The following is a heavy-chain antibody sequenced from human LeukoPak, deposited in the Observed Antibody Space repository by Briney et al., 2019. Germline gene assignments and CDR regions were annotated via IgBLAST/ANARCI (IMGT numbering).Heavy chain of an antibody. CDR1: GGSISSGGYY. D-gene: IGHD6-6*01. V-gene: IGHV4-31*03. J-gene: IGHJ3*02. CDR3: ASASVAARQGAFDI. Sequence: SETLSLTCTVSGGSISSGGYYWSWIRQHPGKGLEWIGYIYYSGSTYYNPSLRSRVTISVDTSKNQFSLKLSSVTAAATAVYYCASASVAARQGAFDIWGQGTMVTVSS. CDR2: IYYSGST.